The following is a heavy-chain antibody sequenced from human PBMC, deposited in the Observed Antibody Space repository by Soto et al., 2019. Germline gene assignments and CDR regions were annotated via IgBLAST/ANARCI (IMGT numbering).Heavy chain of an antibody. V-gene: IGHV3-72*01. CDR1: GFTFSDHY. CDR2: TRNEANSYTT. CDR3: ASMGATTGDY. Sequence: EVQLVESGGGLVQPGGSLRLSCAASGFTFSDHYMDWVRQAPGKGLEWVGRTRNEANSYTTEYAASVKGRFTISRDDSKNSLYLQMNSLKTEDTAVYYCASMGATTGDYWGQGTLVTVSS. J-gene: IGHJ4*02. D-gene: IGHD1-26*01.